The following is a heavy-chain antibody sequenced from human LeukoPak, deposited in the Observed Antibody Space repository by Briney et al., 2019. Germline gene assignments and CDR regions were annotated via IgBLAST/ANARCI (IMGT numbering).Heavy chain of an antibody. J-gene: IGHJ4*02. CDR2: ISYDGDNT. Sequence: PGRSLRLSCAASGFTLSTYVMHWVRQAPGKGLEWVAYISYDGDNTYYADSVKGRFTISRDNSKNTLYLLVSSLRVEDTAVYYCARGDYEVYWGQGTLVTVSS. V-gene: IGHV3-30*15. CDR1: GFTLSTYV. CDR3: ARGDYEVY. D-gene: IGHD4-17*01.